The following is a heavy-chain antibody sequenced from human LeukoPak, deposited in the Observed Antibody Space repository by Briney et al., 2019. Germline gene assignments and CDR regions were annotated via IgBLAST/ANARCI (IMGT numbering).Heavy chain of an antibody. CDR1: GFTVSDNH. D-gene: IGHD3-22*01. V-gene: IGHV3-53*01. CDR3: TRDEDYYDSSGPDV. CDR2: IYSDDRT. J-gene: IGHJ6*04. Sequence: PGGSLTLSCPASGFTVSDNHMSWLRQPPGKGLEGVSVIYSDDRTYYADSVKGRFTISRDNSKNTLYLQMNSLRAEDTAVYYCTRDEDYYDSSGPDVWGKGTTVTVSS.